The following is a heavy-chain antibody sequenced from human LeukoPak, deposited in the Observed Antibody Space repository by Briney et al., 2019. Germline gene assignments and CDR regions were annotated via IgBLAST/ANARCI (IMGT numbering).Heavy chain of an antibody. V-gene: IGHV4-61*02. CDR3: ASADYGDYSY. CDR1: GGSISSGSYY. CDR2: IYTSGST. D-gene: IGHD4-17*01. J-gene: IGHJ4*02. Sequence: SQTLSLTCTVSGGSISSGSYYWSWIRQPAGKGLEWIGRIYTSGSTNYNPSLKSRVTISVDTSKNQFSLKLSSVTAADTAVYHCASADYGDYSYWGQGTLVTVSS.